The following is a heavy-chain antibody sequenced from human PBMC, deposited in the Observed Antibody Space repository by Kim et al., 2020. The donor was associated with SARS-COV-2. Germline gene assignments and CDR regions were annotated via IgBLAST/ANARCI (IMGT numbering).Heavy chain of an antibody. CDR2: ISYDGSNK. J-gene: IGHJ6*01. CDR3: ARERGGYSSSSTYYYYYG. V-gene: IGHV3-30-3*01. Sequence: GGSLRLSCAASGFTFSSYAMHWVRQAPGKGLEWVAVISYDGSNKYYADSVKGRFTISRDNSKNTLYLQMNSLRAEDTAVYYCARERGGYSSSSTYYYYYG. D-gene: IGHD6-6*01. CDR1: GFTFSSYA.